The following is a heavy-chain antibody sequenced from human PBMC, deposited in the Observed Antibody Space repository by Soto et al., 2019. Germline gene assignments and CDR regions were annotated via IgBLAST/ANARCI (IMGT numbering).Heavy chain of an antibody. CDR2: ISPIYEKL. CDR3: ALTILFSRPDSGLSPQHFYGMDV. Sequence: QVQLVQSGAAVTKPGSSVKVSCRASGVTFSNFGGTFNTYVISWVRQAPGQGLEWRGGISPIYEKLNTAEKFRGRVTLPADKSTNPAYMELSSLTTEASAIYYCALTILFSRPDSGLSPQHFYGMDVGGKGTSVIVSS. J-gene: IGHJ6*04. D-gene: IGHD6-6*01. V-gene: IGHV1-69*06. CDR1: GVTFSNFGGTFNTYV.